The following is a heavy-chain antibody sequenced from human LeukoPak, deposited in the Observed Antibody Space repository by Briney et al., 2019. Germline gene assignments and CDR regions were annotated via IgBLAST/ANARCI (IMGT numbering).Heavy chain of an antibody. D-gene: IGHD1-26*01. CDR2: IWSDGSQK. Sequence: QAGGSLRLSCAASGFTFSSYAMSWVRQAPGKGLEWVVIIWSDGSQKYYADSVKGRFTISRDNSKNTLYLQMNSLRAEDTAVYYCARASSPAVGAPSYWGQGTLVTVSS. J-gene: IGHJ4*02. V-gene: IGHV3-30*04. CDR1: GFTFSSYA. CDR3: ARASSPAVGAPSY.